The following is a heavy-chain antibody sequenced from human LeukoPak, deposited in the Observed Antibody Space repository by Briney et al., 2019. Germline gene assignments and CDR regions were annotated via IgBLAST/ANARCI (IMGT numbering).Heavy chain of an antibody. CDR2: ISGSGGST. V-gene: IGHV3-23*01. D-gene: IGHD3-22*01. Sequence: GGSLRLSCAASGFTFSSYAMSWVRQAPGKGLEWVSAISGSGGSTYYADSVKGRFTISRDNSKNTLYLQMNSLRAEDTAVYYCAKDSWDLTMIVVVIRGNYFDYWGQGTLVTVSS. CDR3: AKDSWDLTMIVVVIRGNYFDY. J-gene: IGHJ4*02. CDR1: GFTFSSYA.